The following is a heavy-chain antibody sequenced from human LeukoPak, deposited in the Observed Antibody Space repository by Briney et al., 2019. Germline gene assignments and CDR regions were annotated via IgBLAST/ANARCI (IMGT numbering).Heavy chain of an antibody. CDR2: IKSGGYT. CDR1: GFTFASYA. CDR3: ARDPNGDYIGAFDFQR. D-gene: IGHD4-17*01. J-gene: IGHJ1*01. V-gene: IGHV3-23*01. Sequence: PGGSLRLSCAASGFTFASYAMVWVRQTPGKGLQWVSAIKSGGYTYYADSVQGRFTMSRDNSKNTRFLQMNSLRAEDTAVYYCARDPNGDYIGAFDFQRWGQGTQVTVSS.